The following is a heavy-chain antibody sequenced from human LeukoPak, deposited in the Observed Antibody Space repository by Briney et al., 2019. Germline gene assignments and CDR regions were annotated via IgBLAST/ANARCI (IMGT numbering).Heavy chain of an antibody. CDR3: TTVWRY. CDR2: IKSKTAGGTT. V-gene: IGHV3-15*01. J-gene: IGHJ4*02. CDR1: GFTFSNAW. Sequence: GGSLRLSCAASGFTFSNAWMSWVRQGPGKGLEWGGHIKSKTAGGTTDYAAPVKGRFTISRDDSKNTLYLQMNSLKTEDTAVYYCTTVWRYWGQGTLVTVSS. D-gene: IGHD3-16*01.